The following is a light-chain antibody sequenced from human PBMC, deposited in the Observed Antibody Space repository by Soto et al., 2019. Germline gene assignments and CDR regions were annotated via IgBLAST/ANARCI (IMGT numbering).Light chain of an antibody. Sequence: QSVLTQPASVSGSPGQSITISCTGTSSDVGSYNLVSWYQQHPGKAPKLMIYEVSERPSGVSNRFSGSKSGNTASLTSSGLQAEDEADYYCCSYATPRLFGGGTKLTV. CDR1: SSDVGSYNL. CDR3: CSYATPRL. V-gene: IGLV2-23*02. CDR2: EVS. J-gene: IGLJ2*01.